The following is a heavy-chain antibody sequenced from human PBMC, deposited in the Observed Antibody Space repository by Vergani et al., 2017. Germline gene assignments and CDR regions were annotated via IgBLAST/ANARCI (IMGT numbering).Heavy chain of an antibody. CDR1: GFTFSSYS. V-gene: IGHV3-48*01. D-gene: IGHD1-20*01. Sequence: EVQLVESGGGLVQPGGSLRLSCAASGFTFSSYSMNWVRQAPGKGLEWVSYISSSSSTIYYADSVKGRFTISRDNAKNSLYLQMNSLRAEDTAVYYCARDGRITGTTEVDYWGQGILVTVSS. CDR3: ARDGRITGTTEVDY. CDR2: ISSSSSTI. J-gene: IGHJ4*02.